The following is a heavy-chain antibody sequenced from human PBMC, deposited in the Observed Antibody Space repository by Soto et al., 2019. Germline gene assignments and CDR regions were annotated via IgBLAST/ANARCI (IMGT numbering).Heavy chain of an antibody. CDR1: GYAFINFW. Sequence: GESLKISCQGSGYAFINFWVAWVRQMPGKGLEWMGTIYPRNSETRYSPSFQGQVTMSVDRSTSTAYLEWDSLKASDTAIYFCARPGGSGTYYKFEFWGQGTPVTVSS. CDR2: IYPRNSET. D-gene: IGHD3-10*01. V-gene: IGHV5-51*01. CDR3: ARPGGSGTYYKFEF. J-gene: IGHJ4*02.